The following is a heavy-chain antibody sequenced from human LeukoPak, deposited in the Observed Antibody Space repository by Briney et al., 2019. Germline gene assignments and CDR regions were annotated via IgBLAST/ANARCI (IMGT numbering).Heavy chain of an antibody. Sequence: GGSLRLSCAASGFTFKNYAMHWVRQAPGKGLEWVAAISSDGTNEYYADSVKGRFTISRDNSKNTLYVQMNSLRAEDTAVYYCAREGIAVAATRWFDPWGQGTLVTVSS. V-gene: IGHV3-30-3*01. D-gene: IGHD6-19*01. CDR3: AREGIAVAATRWFDP. CDR1: GFTFKNYA. CDR2: ISSDGTNE. J-gene: IGHJ5*02.